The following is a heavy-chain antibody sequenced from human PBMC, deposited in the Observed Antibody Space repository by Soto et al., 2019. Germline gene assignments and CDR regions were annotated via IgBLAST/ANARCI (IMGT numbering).Heavy chain of an antibody. Sequence: SGPTLVNPTQTLTLTCTFSGFSLSTSGMRVSWIRQPPGKALEWLARIDWDDDKFYSTSLKTRLTISKDTSKNQVVLTMTNMDPVDTATYYCARLYSGSSKFDYWGQGTLVTVYS. CDR1: GFSLSTSGMR. D-gene: IGHD1-26*01. CDR3: ARLYSGSSKFDY. V-gene: IGHV2-70*04. J-gene: IGHJ4*02. CDR2: IDWDDDK.